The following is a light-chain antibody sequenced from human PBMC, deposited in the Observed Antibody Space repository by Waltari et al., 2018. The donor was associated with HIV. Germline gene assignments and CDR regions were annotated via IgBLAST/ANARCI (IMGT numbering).Light chain of an antibody. Sequence: QSALTQPRSVSGSPGQSVTISCSGTFRDVGAYNFVSWYQQHSGKAPTLVIFDVNKLPSAVPDRFSGSKSDNTASLTVSGLQAEDEADYFCCSYAGSFTLLFGGGTNLAVL. CDR2: DVN. V-gene: IGLV2-11*01. J-gene: IGLJ3*02. CDR3: CSYAGSFTLL. CDR1: FRDVGAYNF.